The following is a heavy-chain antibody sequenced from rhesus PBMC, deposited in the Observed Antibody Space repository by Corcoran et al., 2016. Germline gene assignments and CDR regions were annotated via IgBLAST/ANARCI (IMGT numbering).Heavy chain of an antibody. CDR1: GYSISSGYG. CDR2: IGGSSGST. J-gene: IGHJ4*01. D-gene: IGHD3-16*01. CDR3: ARAAYYSGSYYYTFDY. V-gene: IGHV4-127*01. Sequence: QVQLQESGPGLVKPSETLSLTCAVSGYSISSGYGWSGLRQHPGKGREWIGCIGGSSGSTNYNPSLKSRVTISKDTSKNQFSLKLSSVTAADTAVYYCARAAYYSGSYYYTFDYWGQGVLVTVSS.